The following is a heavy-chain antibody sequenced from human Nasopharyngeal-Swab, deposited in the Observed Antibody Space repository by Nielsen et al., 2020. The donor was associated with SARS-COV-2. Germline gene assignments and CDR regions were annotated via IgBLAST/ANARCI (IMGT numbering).Heavy chain of an antibody. Sequence: WIRQPPGKGLEWIGSIYYSGSTYYNPSLKSRVTISVDTSKNQFSLKLSSVTAADTGVYYCATRQRPSYSSGWYQQITDYWGQGTLVTVSS. CDR2: IYYSGST. V-gene: IGHV4-39*01. D-gene: IGHD6-19*01. CDR3: ATRQRPSYSSGWYQQITDY. J-gene: IGHJ4*02.